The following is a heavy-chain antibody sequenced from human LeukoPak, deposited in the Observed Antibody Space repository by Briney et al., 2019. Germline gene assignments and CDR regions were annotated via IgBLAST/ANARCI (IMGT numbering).Heavy chain of an antibody. CDR2: ISGNGGST. Sequence: PGGSLRLSWAASGFTFSTYGMSWVRQAAGKGLEWVSAISGNGGSTYYADSVKGRFTISRDNSKNTLSLQMNSLRAEDTAVYYCAELGITMIGGVWGKGTTVTISS. CDR1: GFTFSTYG. V-gene: IGHV3-23*01. J-gene: IGHJ6*04. D-gene: IGHD3-10*02. CDR3: AELGITMIGGV.